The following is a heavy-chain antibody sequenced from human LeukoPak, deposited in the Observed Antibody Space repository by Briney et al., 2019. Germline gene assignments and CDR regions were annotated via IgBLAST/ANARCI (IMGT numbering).Heavy chain of an antibody. CDR2: IYTSGST. CDR3: ARHSSGWSGGYYFDY. CDR1: GGSISSGSYY. V-gene: IGHV4-61*02. D-gene: IGHD6-19*01. J-gene: IGHJ4*02. Sequence: SETLSPTCTVSGGSISSGSYYWSWIRQPAGKGLEWIGRIYTSGSTNYNPSLKSRVTISVDTSKNQFSLKLSSVTAADTAVYYCARHSSGWSGGYYFDYWGQGTLVTVSS.